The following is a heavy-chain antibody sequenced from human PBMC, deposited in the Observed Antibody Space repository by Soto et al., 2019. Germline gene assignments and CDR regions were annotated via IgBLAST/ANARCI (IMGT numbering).Heavy chain of an antibody. J-gene: IGHJ4*02. Sequence: QVQLVQSGAEVKKPGSSVKVSCPASGGTFSRYTISWVRQAPGQGLEWMGRIIPILGIANYAQKFQGRVTITADKSTSTAYMELSSLRSEDTAVYYCARDSDIVVVPAATQLERRYWGKGTLVTVSS. D-gene: IGHD2-2*01. CDR1: GGTFSRYT. CDR2: IIPILGIA. CDR3: ARDSDIVVVPAATQLERRY. V-gene: IGHV1-69*08.